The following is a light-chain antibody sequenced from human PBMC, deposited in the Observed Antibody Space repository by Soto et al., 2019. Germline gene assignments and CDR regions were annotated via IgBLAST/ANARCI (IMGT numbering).Light chain of an antibody. CDR2: AAS. J-gene: IGKJ5*01. CDR3: QQTDTLPST. V-gene: IGKV1-12*01. Sequence: DIQMTQSPSTLSGSVGDRVTITCRASQVMSSWLAWYQQKPGKAPKLLIFAASTLQSGVPSRFSGSGSRTDFTLTITSLQPEDMGTYYCQQTDTLPSTFGQGTRLEIK. CDR1: QVMSSW.